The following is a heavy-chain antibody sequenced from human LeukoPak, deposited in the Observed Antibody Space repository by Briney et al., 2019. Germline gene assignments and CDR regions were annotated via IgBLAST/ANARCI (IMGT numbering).Heavy chain of an antibody. J-gene: IGHJ5*01. CDR1: GFTFSSYE. D-gene: IGHD6-13*01. CDR3: ARVHPGSSLLIGEIDS. CDR2: ISTSSIYI. Sequence: GGSLRLSCAASGFTFSSYEMNWVRQAPGKGLEWVSSISTSSIYIYYADSVKGRFTISRDNAKKSLYLQMNSLRAEDTAVYYCARVHPGSSLLIGEIDSWGQGTLVTVSS. V-gene: IGHV3-21*01.